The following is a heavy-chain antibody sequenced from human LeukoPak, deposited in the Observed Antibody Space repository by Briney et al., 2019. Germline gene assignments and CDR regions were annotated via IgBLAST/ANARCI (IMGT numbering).Heavy chain of an antibody. J-gene: IGHJ4*02. D-gene: IGHD6-19*01. Sequence: PSETLSLTCTVSGGSISSYYWSWIRQPPGKGLEWIGYIYYSGSTNYNPSLKSRVTISVDTSKNQFSLKLSSVTAADTAVYYCARGYSSGWGAFDYWGQGTLVTVSS. CDR1: GGSISSYY. CDR3: ARGYSSGWGAFDY. CDR2: IYYSGST. V-gene: IGHV4-59*01.